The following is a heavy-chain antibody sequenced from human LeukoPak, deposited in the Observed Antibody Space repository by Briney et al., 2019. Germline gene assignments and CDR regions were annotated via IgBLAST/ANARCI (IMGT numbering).Heavy chain of an antibody. D-gene: IGHD2-2*01. CDR2: INHSGST. V-gene: IGHV4-34*01. J-gene: IGHJ5*02. Sequence: SETLSLTCAVYGGSFSRYYWSWIRQPPGRGLEWIGEINHSGSTNYNPSLKRRVTISVDTSKNQFSLKLSSVTAADTAVYYCARAVGYCSSTSCYEACFDPWGQGTLVTVSS. CDR1: GGSFSRYY. CDR3: ARAVGYCSSTSCYEACFDP.